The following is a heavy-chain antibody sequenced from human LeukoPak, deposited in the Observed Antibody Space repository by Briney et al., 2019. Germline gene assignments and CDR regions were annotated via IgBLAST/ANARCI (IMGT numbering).Heavy chain of an antibody. CDR3: AREPLSSSWSYYYYYGMDV. J-gene: IGHJ6*02. CDR1: GYTFTSYA. CDR2: INTNTGNP. Sequence: ASVKVSCKASGYTFTSYAMNWVRQAPGQGLEWMRWINTNTGNPAYAQGFTGRFVFSLDISVSTAYLQISSLKAEDTAVYYCAREPLSSSWSYYYYYGMDVWGQGTTVTVSS. V-gene: IGHV7-4-1*02. D-gene: IGHD6-13*01.